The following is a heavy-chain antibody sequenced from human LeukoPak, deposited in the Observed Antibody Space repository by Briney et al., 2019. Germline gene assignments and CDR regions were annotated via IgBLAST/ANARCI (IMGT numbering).Heavy chain of an antibody. D-gene: IGHD3-9*01. J-gene: IGHJ4*02. CDR1: GFTFSSYA. V-gene: IGHV3-30*01. CDR3: ARDRGVRYFGSGLDY. Sequence: GGSLRLSCAASGFTFSSYAMHWGRQAPGKGLEWVAVISYDGSNKYYADSVKGRFTISRDNSKNTLYLQMNSLTAEDTAVYYCARDRGVRYFGSGLDYWGQGTLVTVSS. CDR2: ISYDGSNK.